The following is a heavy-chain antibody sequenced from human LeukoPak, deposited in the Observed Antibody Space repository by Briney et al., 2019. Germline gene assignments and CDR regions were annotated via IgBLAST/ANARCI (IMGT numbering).Heavy chain of an antibody. J-gene: IGHJ4*02. CDR3: ARDSGRESYFDY. V-gene: IGHV3-53*01. CDR1: GFTVSSNY. D-gene: IGHD1-26*01. CDR2: IYSGGST. Sequence: GGSLRLSCAASGFTVSSNYMSRVRQAPGKGLEWVSAIYSGGSTYYADSVKGRFTISRDNSKNTLYLQMNSLRAEDTAVYYCARDSGRESYFDYWGQGTLVTVSS.